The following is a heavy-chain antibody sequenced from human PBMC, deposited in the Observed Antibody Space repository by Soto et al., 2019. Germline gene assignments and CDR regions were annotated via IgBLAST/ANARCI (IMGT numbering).Heavy chain of an antibody. Sequence: GSLRLSCAASGFTFSNAWINWVRQPPGKGLEWIGSIYYSGSTYYNPSLKSRVTISVDTSKNQFSLKLSSVTAADTAVYYCAGNYYDSSGSFDYWGQGTLVTVSS. J-gene: IGHJ4*02. D-gene: IGHD3-22*01. CDR1: GFTFSNAW. CDR2: IYYSGST. CDR3: AGNYYDSSGSFDY. V-gene: IGHV4-59*06.